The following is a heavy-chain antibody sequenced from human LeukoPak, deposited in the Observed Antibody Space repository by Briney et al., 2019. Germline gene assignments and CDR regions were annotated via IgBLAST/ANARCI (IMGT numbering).Heavy chain of an antibody. CDR3: AVKKTVTTTLSYYYYMDV. J-gene: IGHJ6*03. V-gene: IGHV4-34*01. CDR2: INHGGST. Sequence: SETLSLTCAVYGGSFSGYYWSWIGQPPGKGLEWIGEINHGGSTNYNPSLKSRVTISVDTSKNQFSLKLSSVTAADTAVYYCAVKKTVTTTLSYYYYMDVWGKGTTVTVSS. CDR1: GGSFSGYY. D-gene: IGHD4-17*01.